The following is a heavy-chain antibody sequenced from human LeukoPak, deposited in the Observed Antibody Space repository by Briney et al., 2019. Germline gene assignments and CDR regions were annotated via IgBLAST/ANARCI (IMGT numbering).Heavy chain of an antibody. V-gene: IGHV3-23*01. Sequence: GGSLRLSCEASGFTFSAYAMTWVRQAPGKGLEWVSSIGSDDKAHYADSVKGRFTISRDNSKNTLYLQMNSLRAEDTAVYYCAKDFWAAAGPDYWGQGTLVTVSS. J-gene: IGHJ4*02. D-gene: IGHD6-13*01. CDR3: AKDFWAAAGPDY. CDR2: IGSDDKA. CDR1: GFTFSAYA.